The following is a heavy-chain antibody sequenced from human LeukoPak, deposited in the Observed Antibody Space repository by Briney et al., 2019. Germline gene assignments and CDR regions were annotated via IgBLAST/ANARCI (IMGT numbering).Heavy chain of an antibody. V-gene: IGHV3-48*03. CDR1: GFTFSSYE. D-gene: IGHD1-26*01. CDR3: ARDGGSYIDFADY. CDR2: ISSSGSTI. Sequence: GGSLRLSCAASGFTFSSYEMNWVRQAPGKGLEWVSYISSSGSTIYYADSVKGRFTISRDSAKNSVYLQMNSLRAEDTAVYYCARDGGSYIDFADYWGQGTLVTVSS. J-gene: IGHJ4*02.